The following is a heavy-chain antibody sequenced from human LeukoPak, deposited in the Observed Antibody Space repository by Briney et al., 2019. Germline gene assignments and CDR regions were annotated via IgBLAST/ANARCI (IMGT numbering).Heavy chain of an antibody. D-gene: IGHD3-16*01. J-gene: IGHJ4*02. CDR1: GFTFSSYA. CDR2: ISGSGGST. Sequence: GGSLRLSCAASGFTFSSYAMSWVRQAPGKGLEWVSAISGSGGSTYYADSVKGRFTISRDNSKNTLYLQMNSLRAEDTAVYYCATSRDPKYYDYVWGSSPSPDYWGQGTLVTVSS. V-gene: IGHV3-23*01. CDR3: ATSRDPKYYDYVWGSSPSPDY.